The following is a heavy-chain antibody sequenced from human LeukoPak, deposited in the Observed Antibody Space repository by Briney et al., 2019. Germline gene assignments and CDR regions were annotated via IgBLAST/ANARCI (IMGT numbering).Heavy chain of an antibody. CDR3: AKDRESYYCSSTSCYLDY. Sequence: GGSLRLSCAASGFTFNNYAMNWVRQAPGKGLEWVSVISGGGDYTNYADSVKGRFTMSRDSSKNTLYLQMNSLRAEDTAVYYCAKDRESYYCSSTSCYLDYWGQGTLVTVSS. D-gene: IGHD2-2*01. CDR1: GFTFNNYA. CDR2: ISGGGDYT. J-gene: IGHJ4*02. V-gene: IGHV3-23*01.